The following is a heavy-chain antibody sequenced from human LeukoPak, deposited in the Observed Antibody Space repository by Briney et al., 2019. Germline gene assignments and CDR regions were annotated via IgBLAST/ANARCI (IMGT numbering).Heavy chain of an antibody. Sequence: PGGSLRLSCAASGFTFSDFYMTWIRQAPGKGLEWVSYISNRGSTIHYADSVRDRFTISRDNAKKSLYLQMNSLRAEDTAVYYCARSADRSGYFREITLYYFDYWGQGTLVTVSS. D-gene: IGHD3-22*01. CDR1: GFTFSDFY. V-gene: IGHV3-11*01. J-gene: IGHJ4*02. CDR3: ARSADRSGYFREITLYYFDY. CDR2: ISNRGSTI.